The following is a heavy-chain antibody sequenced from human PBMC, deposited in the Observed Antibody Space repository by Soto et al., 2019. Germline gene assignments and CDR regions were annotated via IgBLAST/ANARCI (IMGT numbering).Heavy chain of an antibody. CDR3: ARQVGFLDAFDI. CDR1: GYSISNTNW. V-gene: IGHV4-28*01. Sequence: QVQLQESGPGLVKPSDTLSLTCAVSGYSISNTNWWGWIRQPPGKGLEWIGYIYYSGSTYYTPSLKRRVTMSVDTSKNQFSLKLNSVTAVDTAVYYCARQVGFLDAFDIWGQGTMVTVSS. J-gene: IGHJ3*02. CDR2: IYYSGST. D-gene: IGHD1-26*01.